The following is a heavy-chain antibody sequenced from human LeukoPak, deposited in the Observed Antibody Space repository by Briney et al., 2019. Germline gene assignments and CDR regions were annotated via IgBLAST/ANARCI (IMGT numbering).Heavy chain of an antibody. Sequence: PGGPLRLSFAASGLTFSNYWMHWFPKAPGKGLEWVANIKQDESEKYYVDSVKGRFTISRDNAKNSLYLQMNSLRAEDTAVYYCAGRHFDLWGRGTLVTVSS. V-gene: IGHV3-7*05. CDR3: AGRHFDL. J-gene: IGHJ2*01. CDR1: GLTFSNYW. CDR2: IKQDESEK.